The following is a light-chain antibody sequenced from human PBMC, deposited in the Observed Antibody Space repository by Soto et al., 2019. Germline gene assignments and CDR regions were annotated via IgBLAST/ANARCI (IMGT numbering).Light chain of an antibody. CDR2: EVS. CDR3: SSYTSSSTYV. V-gene: IGLV2-14*01. Sequence: QSALTQPASVSGSPGQSITISCTATSSDVGGYNYVSWYQQHPGKAPKLMIYEVSNRPSGVSNRFSGSKSGNTASLTISGPQAEDEADYYCSSYTSSSTYVFGTGTKLTVL. CDR1: SSDVGGYNY. J-gene: IGLJ1*01.